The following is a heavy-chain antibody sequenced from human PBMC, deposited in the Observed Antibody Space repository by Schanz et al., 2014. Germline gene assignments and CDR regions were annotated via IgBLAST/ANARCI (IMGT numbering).Heavy chain of an antibody. Sequence: DVHLLESGGGLVQPGGSLRLSCAASGFTFSSYAMSWVRQAPGKGLEWVSAISGSGGSTYYADSVKGRFTISRDNSKNTLYLQMNSLRAEDTAVYYCAKGRFGELSAFDIWGQGTMVTVSP. CDR2: ISGSGGST. CDR1: GFTFSSYA. J-gene: IGHJ3*02. V-gene: IGHV3-23*01. D-gene: IGHD3-10*01. CDR3: AKGRFGELSAFDI.